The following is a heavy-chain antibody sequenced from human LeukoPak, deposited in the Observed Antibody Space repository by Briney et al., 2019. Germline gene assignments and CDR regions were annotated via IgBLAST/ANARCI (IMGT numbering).Heavy chain of an antibody. V-gene: IGHV1-69*13. CDR1: GGTFSSYA. CDR2: IIPIFGTA. Sequence: ASVKVFCKASGGTFSSYAISWVRQAPGQGLEWMGGIIPIFGTANYAQKFQGRVTITADESTSTAYMELSSLRSEDTAVYYCARGSRGSGSGWSSFDYWGQGTLVTVSS. D-gene: IGHD6-19*01. J-gene: IGHJ4*02. CDR3: ARGSRGSGSGWSSFDY.